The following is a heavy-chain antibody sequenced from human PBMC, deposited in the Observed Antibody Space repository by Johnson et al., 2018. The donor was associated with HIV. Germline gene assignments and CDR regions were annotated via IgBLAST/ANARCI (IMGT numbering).Heavy chain of an antibody. CDR1: GFIFSSYG. CDR2: IRYDGSNK. Sequence: QVQLVESGGGVVQPGGSLRLSCAASGFIFSSYGMHWVRQAPGKGLEWVAFIRYDGSNKYYADSVKGRFTISRDNSKNTLYLQMNRLRAEDTAVYYCAKEESGSFLAFDFWGQGTMVAVSS. V-gene: IGHV3-30*02. CDR3: AKEESGSFLAFDF. D-gene: IGHD1-26*01. J-gene: IGHJ3*01.